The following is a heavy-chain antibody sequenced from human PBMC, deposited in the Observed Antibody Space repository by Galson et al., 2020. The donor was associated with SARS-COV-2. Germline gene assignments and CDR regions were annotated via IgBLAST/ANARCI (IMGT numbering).Heavy chain of an antibody. V-gene: IGHV3-30*04. J-gene: IGHJ4*02. CDR1: GFTFSSYA. CDR2: ISYDGSNK. Sequence: QLGESLKISCAASGFTFSSYAMHWVRQAPGKGLEWVAVISYDGSNKYYADSVKGRFTISRDNSKNTLYLQMNSLRAEDTAVYYCARPDSGSYYNAFDYWGQGTLVTVSS. D-gene: IGHD3-10*01. CDR3: ARPDSGSYYNAFDY.